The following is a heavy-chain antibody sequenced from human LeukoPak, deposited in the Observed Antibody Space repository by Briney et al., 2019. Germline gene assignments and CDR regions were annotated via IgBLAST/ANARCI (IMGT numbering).Heavy chain of an antibody. V-gene: IGHV1-58*01. J-gene: IGHJ3*02. Sequence: SVKVSCKTSGFTFSTSAVQWVRQARGQRLEWIGCIIVGSGATNYAQSLQGRFTITRDMSTNTAYMELGSLGAEDSAVYYCAAELYGVYTDCCTFHIWGQGTMVTVSS. CDR3: AAELYGVYTDCCTFHI. D-gene: IGHD4-17*01. CDR1: GFTFSTSA. CDR2: IIVGSGAT.